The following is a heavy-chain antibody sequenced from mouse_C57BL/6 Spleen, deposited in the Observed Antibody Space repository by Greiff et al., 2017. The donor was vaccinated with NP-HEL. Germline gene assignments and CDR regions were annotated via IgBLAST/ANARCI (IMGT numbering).Heavy chain of an antibody. CDR2: ILPGSGST. Sequence: VQLQESGAELMKPGASVKLSCKATGYTFTGYWIEWVKQRPGHGLEWIGEILPGSGSTNYNEKFKGKATFTADTSSNTAYMQLSSLTTEDSAIYYCARGGYSNYEGKYYYAMDYWGQGTSVTVSS. CDR1: GYTFTGYW. D-gene: IGHD2-5*01. J-gene: IGHJ4*01. CDR3: ARGGYSNYEGKYYYAMDY. V-gene: IGHV1-9*01.